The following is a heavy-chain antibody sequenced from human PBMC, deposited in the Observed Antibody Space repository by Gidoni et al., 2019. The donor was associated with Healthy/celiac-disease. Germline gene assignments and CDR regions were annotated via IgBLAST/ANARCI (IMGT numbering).Heavy chain of an antibody. CDR1: AFTFISYS. CDR2: ISSSRKYI. Sequence: EVQLVESGGGLVKPGGFLRLPCAASAFTFISYSINWVRQAPGKELEVVSAISSSRKYIYYADSGKGRFTISRNNAKNSLYLQINSLRAEDTAVYYCSGDDGDGYNYLWGQGTLVTVSS. V-gene: IGHV3-21*01. J-gene: IGHJ4*02. CDR3: SGDDGDGYNYL. D-gene: IGHD5-12*01.